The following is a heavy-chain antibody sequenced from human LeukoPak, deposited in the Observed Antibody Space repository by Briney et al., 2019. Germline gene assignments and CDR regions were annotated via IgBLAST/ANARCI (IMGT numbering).Heavy chain of an antibody. CDR1: GYTFTSYY. J-gene: IGHJ3*02. CDR2: INPSGGST. Sequence: ASVKVSCKASGYTFTSYYMHWVRQAPAQGLEWMGIINPSGGSTSYTQKFQGRVTMTRDTSTSTVYMELSSLRSEDTAVYYCASAVGYSYGFDAFDIWGQGTMVTVSS. V-gene: IGHV1-46*01. CDR3: ASAVGYSYGFDAFDI. D-gene: IGHD5-18*01.